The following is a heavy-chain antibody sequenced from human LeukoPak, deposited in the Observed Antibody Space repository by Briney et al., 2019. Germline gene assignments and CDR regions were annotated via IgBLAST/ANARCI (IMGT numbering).Heavy chain of an antibody. D-gene: IGHD5-24*01. J-gene: IGHJ4*02. CDR3: AKDPEMATITGHYFDY. Sequence: GGSLRLSCAASGFTFSSYGMHWVRQAPGKGLEWVAVISYDGSNKYYADSVEGRFTISRNNSKNTLYLQMNSLRAEDTAVYYCAKDPEMATITGHYFDYWGQGTLVTVSS. V-gene: IGHV3-30*18. CDR1: GFTFSSYG. CDR2: ISYDGSNK.